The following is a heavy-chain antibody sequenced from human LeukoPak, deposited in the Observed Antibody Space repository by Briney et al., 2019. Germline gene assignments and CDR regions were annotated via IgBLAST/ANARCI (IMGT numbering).Heavy chain of an antibody. J-gene: IGHJ4*02. Sequence: GGSLRLSCTVSGFTVSSNSMSWVRQAPGKGLEWVSFIYSGGNTHYSDSVRGRFTISRDNSKNTLYLQMNSLRADDTAVYYCARRAGEYSHPYDYWGQGTLVTVSS. V-gene: IGHV3-53*01. D-gene: IGHD4-17*01. CDR3: ARRAGEYSHPYDY. CDR2: IYSGGNT. CDR1: GFTVSSNS.